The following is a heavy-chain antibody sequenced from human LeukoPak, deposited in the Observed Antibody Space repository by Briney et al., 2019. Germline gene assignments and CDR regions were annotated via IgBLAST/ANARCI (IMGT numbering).Heavy chain of an antibody. J-gene: IGHJ6*03. D-gene: IGHD3-3*01. CDR1: GGSIRSYY. CDR2: INYSGTT. V-gene: IGHV4-59*13. CDR3: ARLGSYYDFWSGTYYYYYMDV. Sequence: SETLSLTCTVSGGSIRSYYWSWIRQPPGKGLEWIGYINYSGTTNYNPSLSSRVTISVDTSKNQFSLKVTSVTAADTAVYYCARLGSYYDFWSGTYYYYYMDVWGKGTTVTVSS.